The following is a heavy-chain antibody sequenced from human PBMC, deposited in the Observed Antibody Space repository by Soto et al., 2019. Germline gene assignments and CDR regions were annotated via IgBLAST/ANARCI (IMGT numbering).Heavy chain of an antibody. CDR3: ARDGSLDY. D-gene: IGHD5-12*01. CDR2: ISYDGSNK. CDR1: GFTFSSYA. Sequence: GGSLRLSCAASGFTFSSYAMHWVRQAPGKGLEWVAVISYDGSNKYYADSVKGRFTISRDNSKNTLYLQMNSLRAEDTAVYYCARDGSLDYWGQGTLVTVSS. V-gene: IGHV3-30-3*01. J-gene: IGHJ4*02.